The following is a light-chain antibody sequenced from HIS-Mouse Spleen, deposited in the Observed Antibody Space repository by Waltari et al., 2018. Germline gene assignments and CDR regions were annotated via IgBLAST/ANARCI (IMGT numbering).Light chain of an antibody. J-gene: IGLJ3*02. V-gene: IGLV2-14*03. Sequence: QSALTQPASVSGSPGQSITIPCTGTSRDVGGSTYVSLYQQHPVKAPKLMIYDVSNRPSGVSNRFSGSKSGNTASLTISGLQAEDEADYYCSSYTSSSTRVFGGGTKLTVL. CDR2: DVS. CDR1: SRDVGGSTY. CDR3: SSYTSSSTRV.